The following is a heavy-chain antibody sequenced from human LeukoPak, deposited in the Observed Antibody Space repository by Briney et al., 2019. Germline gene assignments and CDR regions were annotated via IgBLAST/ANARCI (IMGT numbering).Heavy chain of an antibody. CDR2: MCFSGST. CDR1: GGSISSYC. D-gene: IGHD2-15*01. V-gene: IGHV4-59*08. Sequence: SETLSLTCTVPGGSISSYCWSWIRQPPGKGLEWIGSMCFSGSTNYNPTLKSRVTISIDTSKNQFPLTLTSMTAADTAVYYCARRIVERHTIEEDNWFDPWGQGILVTVSS. J-gene: IGHJ5*02. CDR3: ARRIVERHTIEEDNWFDP.